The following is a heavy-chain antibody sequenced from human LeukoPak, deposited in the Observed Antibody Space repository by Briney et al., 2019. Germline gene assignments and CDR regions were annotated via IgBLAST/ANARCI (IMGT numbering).Heavy chain of an antibody. D-gene: IGHD4-11*01. CDR3: AKGYSDYFDY. CDR2: ARYDGYNK. Sequence: PGGSLRLSCAASGFNFRSYGIHWVRQAPGRGLEWVAFARYDGYNKYYGDFVKGRFTISRDNSKDTLYLQMDSLRAEDTAVYYCAKGYSDYFDYWGQGTLVTVSS. CDR1: GFNFRSYG. V-gene: IGHV3-30*02. J-gene: IGHJ4*02.